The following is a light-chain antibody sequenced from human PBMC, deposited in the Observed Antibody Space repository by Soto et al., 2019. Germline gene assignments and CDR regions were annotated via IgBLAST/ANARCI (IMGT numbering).Light chain of an antibody. J-gene: IGKJ4*01. CDR3: LHDYDYPLT. V-gene: IGKV1-6*01. CDR1: QGIRND. CDR2: AAS. Sequence: AIQMTQSPSSLSASVGGRVTITCRASQGIRNDLGWYQQKPGKAPKLLIYAASTLQSGVPSRFSGSGSGTDFTLTISSLQPEDFATYYCLHDYDYPLTFGGGTKVDIK.